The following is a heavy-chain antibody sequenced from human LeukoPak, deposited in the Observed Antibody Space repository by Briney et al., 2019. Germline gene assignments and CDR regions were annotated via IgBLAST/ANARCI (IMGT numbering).Heavy chain of an antibody. Sequence: SETLSLTCTVSGGSISSSSYYWGWIRQPPGKGLEWIGSIYYSGSTYYNPSLKSRVTISVDTSKNQFSLKLSSVTAADTAVYYCARRGMTTVTTGSYYYYYMDVWGKGTTVTVSS. J-gene: IGHJ6*03. CDR3: ARRGMTTVTTGSYYYYYMDV. D-gene: IGHD4-11*01. V-gene: IGHV4-39*07. CDR2: IYYSGST. CDR1: GGSISSSSYY.